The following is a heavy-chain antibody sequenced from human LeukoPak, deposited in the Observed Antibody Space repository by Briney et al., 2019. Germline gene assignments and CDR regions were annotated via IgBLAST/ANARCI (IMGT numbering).Heavy chain of an antibody. CDR1: GGSISSSSYY. Sequence: SETLSLTCTVSGGSISSSSYYWGWIRQPPGKGLEWIVSIYHTGGTYYNPALKSGVTISVNTSKNQFSLKLSSMTAADTAVYYCARVTHDIAAAGYFYYYYMDVWGKGTTVTISS. V-gene: IGHV4-39*07. D-gene: IGHD6-13*01. CDR3: ARVTHDIAAAGYFYYYYMDV. J-gene: IGHJ6*03. CDR2: IYHTGGT.